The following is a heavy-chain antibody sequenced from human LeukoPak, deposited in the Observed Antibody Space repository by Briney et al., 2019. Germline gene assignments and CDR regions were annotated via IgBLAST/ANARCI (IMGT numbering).Heavy chain of an antibody. Sequence: GGSPRLSCAASGFTFSSYGMHWVRQAPGKGLEWVAVISYDGSDKYYADSVKGRFTISRDNSKNTLYLQMNSLRAEDTAVYYCAKQGDSGYAPGWGQGTLVTVSS. CDR2: ISYDGSDK. D-gene: IGHD5-12*01. J-gene: IGHJ4*02. CDR1: GFTFSSYG. CDR3: AKQGDSGYAPG. V-gene: IGHV3-30*18.